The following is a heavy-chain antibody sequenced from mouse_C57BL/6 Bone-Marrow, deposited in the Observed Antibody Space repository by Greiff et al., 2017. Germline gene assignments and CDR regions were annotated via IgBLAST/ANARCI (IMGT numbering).Heavy chain of an antibody. J-gene: IGHJ3*01. V-gene: IGHV1-69*01. D-gene: IGHD4-1*01. CDR1: GYTFTSYW. CDR3: AREEGSWDVRFAY. Sequence: VQLQPGAELVMPGASVKLSCKASGYTFTSYWMHWVKQRPGQGLEWIGEIDPSDSYTNYNQKFKGKSTLTVDKSSSTAYMQLSSLTSEDSAVYYCAREEGSWDVRFAYWGQGTLVTVSA. CDR2: IDPSDSYT.